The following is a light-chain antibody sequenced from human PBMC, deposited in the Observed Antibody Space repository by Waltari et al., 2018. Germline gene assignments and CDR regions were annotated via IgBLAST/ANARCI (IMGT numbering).Light chain of an antibody. CDR3: AAWDDSLSGWV. CDR1: SSHIGNTA. CDR2: YDD. V-gene: IGLV1-36*01. J-gene: IGLJ3*02. Sequence: QSVLTQPPSVSEAPRQRVPISCSGSSSHIGNTAVNWYQQLPGKAPKLLIYYDDLLPSGVSDRFSGSKSGTSASLAISGLQSEDEADYYCAAWDDSLSGWVFGGGTKLTVL.